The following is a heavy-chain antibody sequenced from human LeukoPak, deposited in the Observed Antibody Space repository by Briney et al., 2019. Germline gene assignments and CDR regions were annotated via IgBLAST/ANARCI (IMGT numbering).Heavy chain of an antibody. CDR2: FDTGFGT. V-gene: IGHV3-23*01. Sequence: PGGSLRLSCAASGFTFSTTSLHWVRQAPGRGLEWVSAFDTGFGTYYPGSLKGRFTISRDNSKNTLFLQMNSLRAEDTAVYYCARSSGWWSLDYWGQGTLVTVSS. CDR3: ARSSGWWSLDY. D-gene: IGHD6-19*01. CDR1: GFTFSTTS. J-gene: IGHJ4*02.